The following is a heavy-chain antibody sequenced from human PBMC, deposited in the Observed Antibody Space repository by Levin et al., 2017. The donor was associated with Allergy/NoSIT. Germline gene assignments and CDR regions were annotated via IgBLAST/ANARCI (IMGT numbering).Heavy chain of an antibody. CDR2: ISGSGGSGGTI. J-gene: IGHJ4*02. V-gene: IGHV3-23*01. D-gene: IGHD3-3*01. CDR3: AKHLSVTVLGVNSLIDY. CDR1: GFTFGNYA. Sequence: GGSLRLSCTASGFTFGNYAMNWVRQAPGKGLEWVSTISGSGGSGGTIYYADSVRGRFTISRDNSKNTLYLQMDSLRAEDTAVYYCAKHLSVTVLGVNSLIDYWGQGTLVTVSS.